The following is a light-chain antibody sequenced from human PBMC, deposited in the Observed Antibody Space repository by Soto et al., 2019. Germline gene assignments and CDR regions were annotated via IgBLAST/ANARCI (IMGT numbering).Light chain of an antibody. V-gene: IGKV3-11*01. J-gene: IGKJ2*01. CDR2: GAS. CDR1: QSVSSY. Sequence: EIVLTQSPATLSLSPGERATLSCRASQSVSSYLAWYQHKPGQAPRLLIYGASNRATDIPARFSGRGSGTDFTLTIISLESGDSAVYYCQQRDKWPRTFGQGTKLEIK. CDR3: QQRDKWPRT.